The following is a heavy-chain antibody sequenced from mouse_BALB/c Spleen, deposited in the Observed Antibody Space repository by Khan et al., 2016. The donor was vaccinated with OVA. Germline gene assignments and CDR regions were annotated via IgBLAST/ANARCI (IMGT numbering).Heavy chain of an antibody. CDR2: INPNTDNI. V-gene: IGHV1-26*01. J-gene: IGHJ3*01. CDR3: ARGYDFFAS. D-gene: IGHD2-14*01. CDR1: GYSFTLYY. Sequence: EVQLQQSGPDLVKPGASVKISCKASGYSFTLYYMSWVKQSHGKSLEWIGRINPNTDNINYNQEFKGKAMLTVDKSSNTAYMELRSLTSEDSAVYFWARGYDFFASWGQGTLVTVSP.